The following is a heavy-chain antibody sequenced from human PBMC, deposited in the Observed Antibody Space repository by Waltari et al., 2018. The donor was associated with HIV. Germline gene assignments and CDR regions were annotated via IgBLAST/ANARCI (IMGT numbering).Heavy chain of an antibody. V-gene: IGHV3-21*01. CDR2: ISSSSSYR. D-gene: IGHD6-19*01. CDR3: ARTSVAGAPDY. J-gene: IGHJ4*02. CDR1: GFTFSSYS. Sequence: EVQLVESGGGLVKPGGSLRLSCAASGFTFSSYSMNWVRQAPGKGLEWGSSISSSSSYRYYADSVKGRFTISRDNAKNSLYLQMNSLRAEDTAVYYCARTSVAGAPDYWGQGTLVTVSS.